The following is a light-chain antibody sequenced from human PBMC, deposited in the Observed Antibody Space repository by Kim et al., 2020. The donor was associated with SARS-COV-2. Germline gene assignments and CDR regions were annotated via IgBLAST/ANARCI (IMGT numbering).Light chain of an antibody. CDR1: HDITNH. Sequence: SVSLGDRVTITCQASHDITNHLNWYQWKPGKAPKLLVFDASSLETGVPSRFSGSGSGTDFTFTISSLQSEDIATYFCQQYDNVPYTFGRGTKLEIK. CDR3: QQYDNVPYT. CDR2: DAS. V-gene: IGKV1-33*01. J-gene: IGKJ2*01.